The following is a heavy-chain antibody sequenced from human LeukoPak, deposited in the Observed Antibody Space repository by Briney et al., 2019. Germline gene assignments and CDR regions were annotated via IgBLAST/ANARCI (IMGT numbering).Heavy chain of an antibody. D-gene: IGHD6-19*01. CDR1: GASITNYY. J-gene: IGHJ5*02. CDR3: ARDQSQWQVPQHWFDP. Sequence: SETLSLTCTVSGASITNYYWSWMRQSPEKGLEWIGTIYRSVSTNYNPSLKSRVTISIDTSKNQFSLRLTSVTAADTAVCYCARDQSQWQVPQHWFDPWGQGALVTVSS. V-gene: IGHV4-59*01. CDR2: IYRSVST.